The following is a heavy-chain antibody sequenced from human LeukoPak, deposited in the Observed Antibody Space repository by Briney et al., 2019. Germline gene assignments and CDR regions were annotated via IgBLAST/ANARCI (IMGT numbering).Heavy chain of an antibody. V-gene: IGHV3-23*01. CDR2: ISGSGGST. D-gene: IGHD3-22*01. J-gene: IGHJ6*03. Sequence: PGGSLRLSCAASGFTFSSYAMSWVRQAPGKGLEWVSAISGSGGSTYYADSVKGRFTISRDNSKNTLYLQVNSLRAEDTAVYYCAKGGTYYYDSSGYYYAYYYYYMDVWGKGTTVTISS. CDR1: GFTFSSYA. CDR3: AKGGTYYYDSSGYYYAYYYYYMDV.